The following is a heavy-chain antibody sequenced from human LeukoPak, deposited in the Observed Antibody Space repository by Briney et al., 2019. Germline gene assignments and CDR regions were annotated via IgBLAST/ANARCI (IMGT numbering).Heavy chain of an antibody. CDR1: GFSFNSHA. V-gene: IGHV3-23*01. CDR2: ISVSAGIT. D-gene: IGHD6-19*01. Sequence: GGSLRLSCAASGFSFNSHAMSWVRQAPGKGLEWVSGISVSAGITRYADSVKGRFAISTDDPENTVYLQMNSLRVEDTALYYCTRGYSSGWSPFDYWGQGTLVTVSS. J-gene: IGHJ4*02. CDR3: TRGYSSGWSPFDY.